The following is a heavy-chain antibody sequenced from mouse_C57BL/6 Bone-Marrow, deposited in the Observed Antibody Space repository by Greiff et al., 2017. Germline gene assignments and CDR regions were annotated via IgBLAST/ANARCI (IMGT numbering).Heavy chain of an antibody. V-gene: IGHV1-81*01. D-gene: IGHD1-1*01. CDR2: IYPRSGNT. CDR1: GYTFTSYG. Sequence: QVQLQQSGAELARPGASVKLSCTASGYTFTSYGISWVKQRTGQGLEWIGEIYPRSGNTYYNEKFKGKATLTADKSSSTAYMELRSLTSEDSAVYFCARFPYYYGSNYFDYWGQGTTLTVSS. CDR3: ARFPYYYGSNYFDY. J-gene: IGHJ2*01.